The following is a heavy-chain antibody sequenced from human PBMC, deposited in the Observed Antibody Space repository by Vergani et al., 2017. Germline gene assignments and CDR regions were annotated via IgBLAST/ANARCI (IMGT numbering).Heavy chain of an antibody. CDR2: IYTSGSS. Sequence: QVQLPESGPGLVKPSETLSLTCTVSGGPIRSSHYYWTWIRQPAGKGLEWIGRIYTSGSSNYNPSLKSRVTISVDTSKNQLSLQLTSVTAADSALYFCASIARAPTRRNPPPDYWGQGILVTVSS. CDR1: GGPIRSSHYY. V-gene: IGHV4-61*02. CDR3: ASIARAPTRRNPPPDY. D-gene: IGHD3-16*02. J-gene: IGHJ4*02.